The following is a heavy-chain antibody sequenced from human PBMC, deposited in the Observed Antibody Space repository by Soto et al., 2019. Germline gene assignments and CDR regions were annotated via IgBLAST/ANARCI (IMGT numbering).Heavy chain of an antibody. J-gene: IGHJ3*02. D-gene: IGHD2-15*01. V-gene: IGHV1-69*04. Sequence: GASVKVSWKASGGTFSSYTISWVRQAPGQGLEWMGRIIPILGIANYAQKFQGRVTITADKSTSTAYMELRSLRSDDTAVYYCARDRCSGGSCYHDAFDIWGQGTMVTVSS. CDR3: ARDRCSGGSCYHDAFDI. CDR2: IIPILGIA. CDR1: GGTFSSYT.